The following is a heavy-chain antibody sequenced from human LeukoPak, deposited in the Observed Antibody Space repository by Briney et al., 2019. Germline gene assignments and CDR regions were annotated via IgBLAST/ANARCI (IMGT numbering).Heavy chain of an antibody. J-gene: IGHJ4*02. Sequence: AGGSLRLSCAASGFTFSSYAMHWVRQAPGKGLEWVAVISYDRSNKYYADSVKGRFTISRDNSKNTLYLQMNSLRAEDTAVYYCARYDYGDYFDYWGQGTLVTVSS. D-gene: IGHD4-17*01. CDR3: ARYDYGDYFDY. CDR2: ISYDRSNK. CDR1: GFTFSSYA. V-gene: IGHV3-30*04.